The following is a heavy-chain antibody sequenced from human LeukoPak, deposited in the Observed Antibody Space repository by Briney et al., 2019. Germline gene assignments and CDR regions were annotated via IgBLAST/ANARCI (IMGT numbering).Heavy chain of an antibody. CDR1: GFTFSSYG. V-gene: IGHV3-30*18. D-gene: IGHD6-6*01. J-gene: IGHJ4*02. CDR2: ISYDGSNK. Sequence: GGSLRLSCAASGFTFSSYGMHWVRQAPGKGLEWVAVISYDGSNKYYADSVKGRFTISRDNSKNTLYLQMNSLRAEDTAVYYCAKDRSSSDFDYWGQGTLVTVSS. CDR3: AKDRSSSDFDY.